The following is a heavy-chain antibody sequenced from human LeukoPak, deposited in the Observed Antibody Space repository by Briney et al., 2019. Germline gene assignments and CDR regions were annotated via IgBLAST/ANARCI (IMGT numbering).Heavy chain of an antibody. J-gene: IGHJ3*02. V-gene: IGHV3-30*18. CDR2: ISYNGSNK. CDR1: GFTFSSYG. CDR3: AKEDVSYDFWGGPKLNAFDI. Sequence: GGSLRLSCAASGFTFSSYGMHWVRQAPGKGLEWVAVISYNGSNKYYADSVKGRFTISRDNSKNTLYLQMNSLRAEDTAVYYCAKEDVSYDFWGGPKLNAFDIWGQGTMVTVSS. D-gene: IGHD3-3*01.